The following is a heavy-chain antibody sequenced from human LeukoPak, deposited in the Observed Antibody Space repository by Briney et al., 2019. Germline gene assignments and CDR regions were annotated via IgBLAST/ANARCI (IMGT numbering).Heavy chain of an antibody. CDR2: ISSSSSTI. D-gene: IGHD4-17*01. J-gene: IGHJ6*02. Sequence: GGSLRLSCEASGFTFSSYSMSWVRQAPGKGLEWVSYISSSSSTIYYADSVKGRFTISRDNAKNSLYPQMNSLRAEDTAVYYCAIRGDYAGGLGYYGMDVWGQGTTVTVSS. CDR3: AIRGDYAGGLGYYGMDV. CDR1: GFTFSSYS. V-gene: IGHV3-48*01.